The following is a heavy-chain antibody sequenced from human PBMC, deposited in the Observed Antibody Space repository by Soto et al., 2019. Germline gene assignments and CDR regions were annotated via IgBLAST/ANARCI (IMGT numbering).Heavy chain of an antibody. V-gene: IGHV3-23*01. CDR1: GFTFSNYA. Sequence: GGSLRLSCAASGFTFSNYAMSWVRQAPGKGLEWVSAISAGAVSTYYAESVKGRFTISRDNSKNTLYVQMNSLRAEDTAVYYCAKTLGGGLGACGSTSCRAAYMDVWGKGTTVTVSS. J-gene: IGHJ6*03. CDR2: ISAGAVST. D-gene: IGHD2-2*01. CDR3: AKTLGGGLGACGSTSCRAAYMDV.